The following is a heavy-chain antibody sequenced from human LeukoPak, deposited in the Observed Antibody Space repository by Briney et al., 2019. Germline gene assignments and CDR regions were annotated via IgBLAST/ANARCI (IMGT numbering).Heavy chain of an antibody. V-gene: IGHV4-30-4*01. D-gene: IGHD3-10*01. CDR3: AREEGWFGAYYFDY. Sequence: SSETLSLTCTVSGGSISSGDYYWSWIRQPPGKGLEWIEYIYYSGSTYYNPSLKSRVTISVDTSKNQFSLKLSSVTAADTAVYYCAREEGWFGAYYFDYWGQGTLVTVSS. CDR1: GGSISSGDYY. CDR2: IYYSGST. J-gene: IGHJ4*02.